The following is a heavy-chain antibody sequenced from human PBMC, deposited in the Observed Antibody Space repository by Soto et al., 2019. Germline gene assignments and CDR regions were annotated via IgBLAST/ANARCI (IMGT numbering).Heavy chain of an antibody. V-gene: IGHV1-69*01. CDR1: GGSFSTHA. CDR2: IFPMAGTT. D-gene: IGHD3-10*01. CDR3: ARAMGYYYAQDGMDV. J-gene: IGHJ6*04. Sequence: QVRLVQSGAEVKKPGSSVKVSCKTSGGSFSTHAISWVRQAPGQGLEWMGGIFPMAGTTNYAQKFQGRVTLTADESTSTAYVEVSSLRSEDTGVYYCARAMGYYYAQDGMDVWGSGTAVAVSS.